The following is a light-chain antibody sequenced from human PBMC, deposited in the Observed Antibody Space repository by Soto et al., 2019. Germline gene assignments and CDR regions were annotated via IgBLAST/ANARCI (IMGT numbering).Light chain of an antibody. CDR3: QKYSSVPV. J-gene: IGKJ3*01. Sequence: DIPMTQSPSSLSASVGDRVTITCRASQGINNYVAWYQQKPGKPPKLLIYAASTLQSGVPSQFSGSGSGTDFTLTINSLQPEDVATYSCQKYSSVPVFGPGTKVDIK. CDR2: AAS. V-gene: IGKV1-27*01. CDR1: QGINNY.